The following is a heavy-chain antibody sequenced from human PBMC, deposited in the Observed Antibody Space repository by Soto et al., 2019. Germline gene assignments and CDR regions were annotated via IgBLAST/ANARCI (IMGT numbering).Heavy chain of an antibody. D-gene: IGHD6-13*01. CDR3: ARRGPGTYFDY. J-gene: IGHJ4*02. V-gene: IGHV3-48*01. CDR2: IMPGSSHI. CDR1: GFTFSIYS. Sequence: PGGSLRLSCAASGFTFSIYSMNWVRQAPGKGLEWVSYIMPGSSHIFYADSVKGRFTISRDNAKNSLYLQMNSLRAEDTAVYYCARRGPGTYFDYWGQGTLVTVSS.